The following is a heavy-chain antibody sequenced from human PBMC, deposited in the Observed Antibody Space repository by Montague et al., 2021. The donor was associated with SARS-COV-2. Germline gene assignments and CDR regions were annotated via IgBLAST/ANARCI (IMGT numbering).Heavy chain of an antibody. CDR3: ARPLSTRSAGGFAT. CDR2: IDAGGTTI. V-gene: IGHV3-11*01. D-gene: IGHD5/OR15-5a*01. Sequence: SLRLSCAASGFRFSDFYMAWIRQSPGRGLEWLAYIDAGGTTISYADSVEGRFTISRDNAKESLFLQMGSLRAGDTAFYYCARPLSTRSAGGFATWGQGTLVTVSS. J-gene: IGHJ4*02. CDR1: GFRFSDFY.